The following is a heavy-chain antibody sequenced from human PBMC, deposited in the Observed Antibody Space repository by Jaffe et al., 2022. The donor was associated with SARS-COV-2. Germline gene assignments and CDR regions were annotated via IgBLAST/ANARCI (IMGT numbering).Heavy chain of an antibody. CDR2: IYYSGST. Sequence: QVQLQESGPGLVKPSQTLSLTCTVSGGSISSGDYYWSWIRQPPGKGLEWIGYIYYSGSTYYNPSLKSRVTISVDTSKNQFSLKLSSVTAADTAVYYCARGLASPGYSGYDWNWFDPWGQGTLVTVSS. D-gene: IGHD5-12*01. CDR1: GGSISSGDYY. V-gene: IGHV4-30-4*01. J-gene: IGHJ5*02. CDR3: ARGLASPGYSGYDWNWFDP.